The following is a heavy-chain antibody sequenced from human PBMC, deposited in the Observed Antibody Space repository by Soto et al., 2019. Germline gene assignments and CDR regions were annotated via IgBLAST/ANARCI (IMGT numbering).Heavy chain of an antibody. J-gene: IGHJ4*02. CDR3: AKCHGAGGHFDY. Sequence: DVQLLESGGGLVQPAGSLRLSCAASGFTFSSYAMGWVRQGPGKGLEWVAVVSIGGSTHYADSVRGRFTISRDNSKNTLSLQMISLPPEGTAVYFCAKCHGAGGHFDYWGQGALVTVSS. CDR2: VSIGGST. D-gene: IGHD2-8*01. V-gene: IGHV3-23*01. CDR1: GFTFSSYA.